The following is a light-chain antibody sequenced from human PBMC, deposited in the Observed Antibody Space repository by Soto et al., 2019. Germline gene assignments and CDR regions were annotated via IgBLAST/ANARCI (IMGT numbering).Light chain of an antibody. CDR2: STN. CDR1: SGSVSTSYY. J-gene: IGLJ2*01. Sequence: QTVVTQEPSFSVSPGGTVTLTCGLSSGSVSTSYYPSWYQQTPGQAPRTLIYSTNTRSSGVPDRFSGSILGNKAALTITGAQADDESDYYCVLYMGGGIWEFGGGTKVTVL. V-gene: IGLV8-61*01. CDR3: VLYMGGGIWE.